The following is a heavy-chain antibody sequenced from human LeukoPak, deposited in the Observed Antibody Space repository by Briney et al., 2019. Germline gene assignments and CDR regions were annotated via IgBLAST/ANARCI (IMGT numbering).Heavy chain of an antibody. Sequence: GGSLRLSCAASGFTFSSYAMHWVRQAPGKGLEWVAVISYDGSNKYYADSVKGRFTISRDNSKNTLYLQMNSLRAGDTAVYYCAREGDDDAFDIWGQGTMVTVSS. V-gene: IGHV3-30-3*01. CDR1: GFTFSSYA. CDR3: AREGDDDAFDI. D-gene: IGHD5-24*01. J-gene: IGHJ3*02. CDR2: ISYDGSNK.